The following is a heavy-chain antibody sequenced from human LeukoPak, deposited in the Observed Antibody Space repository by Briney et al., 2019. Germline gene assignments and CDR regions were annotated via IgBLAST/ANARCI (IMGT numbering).Heavy chain of an antibody. CDR1: GFTFSNFG. V-gene: IGHV3-23*01. CDR3: AKDSPVATI. D-gene: IGHD5-12*01. CDR2: ITSSGDGT. Sequence: GGSLRLSCAASGFTFSNFGMDWVRQAPGKGLEWVSSITSSGDGTYYADSVKGRFTIFRDNSKNTLYLQMNSLRAEDTAVYYCAKDSPVATIWGQGTMVTVSS. J-gene: IGHJ3*02.